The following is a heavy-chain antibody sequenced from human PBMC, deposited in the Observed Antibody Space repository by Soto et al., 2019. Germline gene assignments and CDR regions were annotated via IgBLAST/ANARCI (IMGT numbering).Heavy chain of an antibody. Sequence: GGSLRLSCAASGFSFSSYWMHWVRQAPGKGLVWVSRINRDGSSTTYADSVKGRFAISRDNANNTPYLQMNSLRAEDTAIYYCARDYDFWSSYPSVYFDYWGLGNLVTVSS. CDR3: ARDYDFWSSYPSVYFDY. V-gene: IGHV3-74*01. D-gene: IGHD3-3*01. CDR2: INRDGSST. J-gene: IGHJ4*02. CDR1: GFSFSSYW.